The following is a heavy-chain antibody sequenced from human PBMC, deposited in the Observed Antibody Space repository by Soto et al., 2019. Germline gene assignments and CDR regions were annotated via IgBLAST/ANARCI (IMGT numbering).Heavy chain of an antibody. CDR2: VKDGGHT. CDR1: GGSLSGYY. J-gene: IGHJ4*01. V-gene: IGHV4-34*01. D-gene: IGHD5-12*01. CDR3: ARGQEGVVATH. Sequence: QVQLQQWGAGLLKPSETLSLKCAVTGGSLSGYYWSWIRQPPGKGLEWIGEVKDGGHTNYSPSLSGRVTISYDTSNNQFSLRLNSVTAAATGGYYCARGQEGVVATHWDHGSLVTVSS.